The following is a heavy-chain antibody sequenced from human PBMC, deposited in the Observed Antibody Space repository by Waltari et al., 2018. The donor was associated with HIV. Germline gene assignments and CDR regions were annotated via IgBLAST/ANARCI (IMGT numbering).Heavy chain of an antibody. V-gene: IGHV1-18*01. J-gene: IGHJ4*02. Sequence: QVQLVQSGAEVKKPGASVQVSCKASGYTFSSSGISWVRQAPGQGLEWMGWISAYNGYTNYAQKFQGRVIMTTDTSTTTAYMELWSLRSDDTAVYYCARDRPGREYCSGGTCYVDYWGQGTLVTVSS. D-gene: IGHD2-15*01. CDR3: ARDRPGREYCSGGTCYVDY. CDR2: ISAYNGYT. CDR1: GYTFSSSG.